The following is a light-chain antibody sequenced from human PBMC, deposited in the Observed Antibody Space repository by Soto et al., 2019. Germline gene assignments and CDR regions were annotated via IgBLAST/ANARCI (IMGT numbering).Light chain of an antibody. J-gene: IGKJ4*01. V-gene: IGKV3-15*01. CDR2: GTS. CDR1: QSVSSN. Sequence: EIVMTQSPATLSESPGERATLSCRASQSVSSNLAWYQQKRGQAPRLLIYGTSTRATGIPARFSGSGSGTEFTLTNSSLQSEDFAVYYCQQYNKWPLTFGGGTKVEIK. CDR3: QQYNKWPLT.